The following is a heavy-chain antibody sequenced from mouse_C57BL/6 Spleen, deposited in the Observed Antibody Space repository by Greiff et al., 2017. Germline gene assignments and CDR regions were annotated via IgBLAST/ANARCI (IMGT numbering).Heavy chain of an antibody. CDR1: GYSITSGYY. Sequence: EVQRVESGPGLVKPSQSLSLTCSVTGYSITSGYYWNWIRQFPGNKLEWMGYISYDGSNNYNPSLKNRISITRDTSKNQFFLKLNSVTTEDTATYYCARDSYYGSSPFAYWGQGTLVTVSA. CDR2: ISYDGSN. J-gene: IGHJ3*01. V-gene: IGHV3-6*01. CDR3: ARDSYYGSSPFAY. D-gene: IGHD1-1*01.